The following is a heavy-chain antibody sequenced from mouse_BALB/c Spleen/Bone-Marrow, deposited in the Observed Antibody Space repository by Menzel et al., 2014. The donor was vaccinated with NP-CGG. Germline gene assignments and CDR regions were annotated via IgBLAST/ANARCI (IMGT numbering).Heavy chain of an antibody. CDR1: GFTFSSYG. J-gene: IGHJ4*01. D-gene: IGHD2-3*01. CDR2: INSNGGST. CDR3: ARERDGYFRDAMDY. V-gene: IGHV5-6-3*01. Sequence: EVKLVESGGGSVQPGGSLKLSCAASGFTFSSYGMSWVRQTPDKRLELVATINSNGGSTYYPDSVKGRFTISRDNAKNTLYLQMSSLKSEDTAMYYCARERDGYFRDAMDYWGQGTSVTVSS.